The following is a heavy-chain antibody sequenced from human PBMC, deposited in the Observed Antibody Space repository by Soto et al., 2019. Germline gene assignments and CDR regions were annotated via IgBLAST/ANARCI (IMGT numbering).Heavy chain of an antibody. CDR1: GFTFSSFG. Sequence: GGSLRLSCAASGFTFSSFGMHWVRQAPGKGLEWVAVISYDGSNKFYADSVKGRFTISRDNSKNTLYLQIDSLRAEDTAVYYCAKGCKSGWYNFDSWGQGTLVTVSS. J-gene: IGHJ4*02. CDR3: AKGCKSGWYNFDS. V-gene: IGHV3-30*18. D-gene: IGHD6-19*01. CDR2: ISYDGSNK.